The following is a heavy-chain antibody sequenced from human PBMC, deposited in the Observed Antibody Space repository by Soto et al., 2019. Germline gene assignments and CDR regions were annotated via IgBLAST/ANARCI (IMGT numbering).Heavy chain of an antibody. CDR3: ARDPNDSSAYYHHYYYGMDV. D-gene: IGHD3-22*01. V-gene: IGHV1-3*01. Sequence: ASVKVSCKASGYTFTSYGIHWVRQAPGQRLEWTGWINAGNGNTKYSEKFQGRVTITRDTSASTAYLELSSLRSEDTAVYCCARDPNDSSAYYHHYYYGMDVWGQGTTVTVSS. CDR1: GYTFTSYG. CDR2: INAGNGNT. J-gene: IGHJ6*02.